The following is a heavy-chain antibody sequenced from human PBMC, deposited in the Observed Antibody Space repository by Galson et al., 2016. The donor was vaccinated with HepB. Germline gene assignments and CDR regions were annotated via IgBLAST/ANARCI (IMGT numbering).Heavy chain of an antibody. CDR3: TRLGGGYCSNGVCYTDYYYDYGLDV. V-gene: IGHV3-73*01. CDR2: IRTKANSYAT. D-gene: IGHD2-8*01. Sequence: SLRLSCAASGFTFSGSAIHWVRQASGKGLEWVGRIRTKANSYATTYAASVKGRFTISRDDSRNTAYLQMNSLKTEDTAVYYCTRLGGGYCSNGVCYTDYYYDYGLDVWGQGTTVTVSS. J-gene: IGHJ6*02. CDR1: GFTFSGSA.